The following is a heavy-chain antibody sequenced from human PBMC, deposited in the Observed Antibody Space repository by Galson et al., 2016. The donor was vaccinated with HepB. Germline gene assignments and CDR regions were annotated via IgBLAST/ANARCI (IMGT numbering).Heavy chain of an antibody. V-gene: IGHV1-18*01. CDR3: ARNLGTPDGDHSVGAEDAY. Sequence: SVKVSCKASGSTFTELGINWVRQAPGQGLEWLGWINADSGHASYAPNVEGRVTITADESTTTAFIELRSLSSEETAWYFCARNLGTPDGDHSVGAEDAYWGQGTLVTGSS. CDR1: GSTFTELG. J-gene: IGHJ4*02. D-gene: IGHD4-17*01. CDR2: INADSGHA.